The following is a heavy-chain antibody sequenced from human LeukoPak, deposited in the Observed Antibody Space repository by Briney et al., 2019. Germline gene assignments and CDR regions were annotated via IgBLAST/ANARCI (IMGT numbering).Heavy chain of an antibody. CDR3: AVYRGLTMFDS. J-gene: IGHJ4*02. CDR2: IYYSGST. CDR1: GGSMSSSSYY. Sequence: PSQTLSLTCTVSGGSMSSSSYYWGWIRQPPGKGLEWIGSIYYSGSTYYNPSLKSRVSISLDTSKNQFSLKLTSVTAEDTSVYYCAVYRGLTMFDSWGQGTLVTVSS. D-gene: IGHD1-26*01. V-gene: IGHV4-39*01.